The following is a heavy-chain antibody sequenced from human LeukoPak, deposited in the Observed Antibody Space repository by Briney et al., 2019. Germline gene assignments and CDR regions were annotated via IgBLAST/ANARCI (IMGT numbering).Heavy chain of an antibody. CDR2: IRSSGSTI. J-gene: IGHJ6*02. D-gene: IGHD2-2*01. Sequence: GGSLRLSCAASGFTFSSYEMKWVRQAPGGGLEWVSYIRSSGSTIYYADSVNGRFTISRANAKNSLYLQLNSLRAEDTAVYYCAREVVPAATGAYYYYGMDVWGQGTTVTVSS. CDR1: GFTFSSYE. CDR3: AREVVPAATGAYYYYGMDV. V-gene: IGHV3-48*03.